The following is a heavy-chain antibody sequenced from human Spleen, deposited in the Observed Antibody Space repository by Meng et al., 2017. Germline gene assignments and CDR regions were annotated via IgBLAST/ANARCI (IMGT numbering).Heavy chain of an antibody. Sequence: SETLSLTCAVSGVSITSSDWWSWVRQSPGKGLEWIGEIHHTGNTNYNPSLRSRLNMSVDRSKNQFSLNLISVTAADTAVYYCARGGISVAATPNYYHGLEVWGQGTAVTVSS. CDR1: GVSITSSDW. J-gene: IGHJ6*02. CDR3: ARGGISVAATPNYYHGLEV. CDR2: IHHTGNT. V-gene: IGHV4-4*02. D-gene: IGHD6-19*01.